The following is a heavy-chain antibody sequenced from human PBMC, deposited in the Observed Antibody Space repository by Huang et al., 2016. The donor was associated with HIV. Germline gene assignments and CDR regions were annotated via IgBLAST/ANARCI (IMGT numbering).Heavy chain of an antibody. J-gene: IGHJ4*02. D-gene: IGHD6-19*01. CDR3: AAGAVTGSFDY. V-gene: IGHV3-30*02. CDR2: IRYDGNDK. CDR1: RFTFHLYG. Sequence: QVQVVESGGGVVQPGGSLRLSCAESRFTFHLYGMHWGRQAPGKGLEWVAFIRYDGNDKYYADSIKGRFTISRDNSKNMLYLQMNSLRVEDTAVYYCAAGAVTGSFDYWGQGTLVTVSS.